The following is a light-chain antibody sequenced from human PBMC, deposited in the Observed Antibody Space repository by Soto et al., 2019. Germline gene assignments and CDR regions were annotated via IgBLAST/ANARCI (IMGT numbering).Light chain of an antibody. CDR1: QRVGIN. J-gene: IGKJ5*01. CDR2: SAS. Sequence: EIVMTQSPATLSVSPGETATLSCRASQRVGINLAWYQHKPGQAPRLLIYSASTRATDIPARFSGGGSGTDFTPTISSLDPEDSAVYYCQQRGEWPPGATFGQGTRLEIK. CDR3: QQRGEWPPGAT. V-gene: IGKV3-11*01.